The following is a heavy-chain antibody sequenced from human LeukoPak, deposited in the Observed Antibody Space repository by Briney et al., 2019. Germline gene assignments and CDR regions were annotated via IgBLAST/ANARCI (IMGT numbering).Heavy chain of an antibody. CDR3: AREYGDYKADYYYMDV. Sequence: PSETLSLTCAVYGGSFSGYYWSWIRQPPGKGLEWIGEINHSGSTNYNPSLKSRVTISVDTSKNQFSLKLSSVTAADTAVYYCAREYGDYKADYYYMDVWGKGTTVTVS. J-gene: IGHJ6*03. D-gene: IGHD4-17*01. CDR2: INHSGST. V-gene: IGHV4-34*01. CDR1: GGSFSGYY.